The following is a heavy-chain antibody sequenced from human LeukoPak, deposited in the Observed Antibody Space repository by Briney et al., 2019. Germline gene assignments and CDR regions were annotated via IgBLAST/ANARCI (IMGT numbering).Heavy chain of an antibody. CDR2: IYYSGST. J-gene: IGHJ4*02. CDR3: ARFAYCGGHCWYYFDY. Sequence: SETLSLTCTVSGGSISSYYWSWIRQPPGKGLEWIGYIYYSGSTNYNPSLKSRVTISVDTSKNQFSLKLNSVTAADTAVYYCARFAYCGGHCWYYFDYWGQGTLVTVSS. CDR1: GGSISSYY. D-gene: IGHD2-21*02. V-gene: IGHV4-59*01.